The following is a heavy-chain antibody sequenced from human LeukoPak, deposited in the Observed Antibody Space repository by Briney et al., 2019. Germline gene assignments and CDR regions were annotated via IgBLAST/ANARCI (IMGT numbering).Heavy chain of an antibody. CDR1: GGSISSSSYY. CDR2: IYYSGST. CDR3: ARNHTHEGYGYYFDY. J-gene: IGHJ4*02. D-gene: IGHD4-17*01. V-gene: IGHV4-39*01. Sequence: SETLSLTCTVSGGSISSSSYYWGWIRQPPGKGLEWIGSIYYSGSTSYNPSLKSRVTISVETSKNQFSLKLSSVTAADTAFYYCARNHTHEGYGYYFDYWGQGTLVTVSS.